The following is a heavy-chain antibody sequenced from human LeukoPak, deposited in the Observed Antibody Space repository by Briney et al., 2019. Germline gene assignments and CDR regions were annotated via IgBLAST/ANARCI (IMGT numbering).Heavy chain of an antibody. Sequence: GGSLKLSCAASGFTFSSYAMSWVRQAPGKGLEWDSAISGSGGSTYYADSVKGRFTISRDNSKNTLYLQMNSLRAEDTAVYYCAKDLGRDGYNPHWGPGTLVTVSS. CDR3: AKDLGRDGYNPH. V-gene: IGHV3-23*01. CDR1: GFTFSSYA. CDR2: ISGSGGST. J-gene: IGHJ4*02. D-gene: IGHD5-24*01.